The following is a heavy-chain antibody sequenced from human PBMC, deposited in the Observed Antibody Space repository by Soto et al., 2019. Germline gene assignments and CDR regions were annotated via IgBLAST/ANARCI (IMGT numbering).Heavy chain of an antibody. D-gene: IGHD5-12*01. V-gene: IGHV4-39*01. J-gene: IGHJ4*02. Sequence: PSETLSLTCTVSGGSISSSSYYWGWIRQPPGKGLEWIGSIYYSGSTYYNPSLKSRVTISVDTSKNQFSLKLSSVTAADTAVYYCASLPVGRDGYKRGRWDYWGQGTLVTVSS. CDR1: GGSISSSSYY. CDR2: IYYSGST. CDR3: ASLPVGRDGYKRGRWDY.